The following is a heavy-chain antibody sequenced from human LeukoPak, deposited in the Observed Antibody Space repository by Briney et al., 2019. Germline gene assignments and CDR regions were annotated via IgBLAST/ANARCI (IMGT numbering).Heavy chain of an antibody. CDR3: ARELPAAAGTDWFDP. D-gene: IGHD6-13*01. V-gene: IGHV4-61*01. CDR1: GGSISSSSYY. CDR2: IYYSGST. J-gene: IGHJ5*02. Sequence: SETLSLTCTVSGGSISSSSYYWSWIRQPPGKGLEWIGYIYYSGSTNYNPSLKSRVTISVDTSKNQFSLKLSSVTAADTAVYYCARELPAAAGTDWFDPWGQGTLVTVSS.